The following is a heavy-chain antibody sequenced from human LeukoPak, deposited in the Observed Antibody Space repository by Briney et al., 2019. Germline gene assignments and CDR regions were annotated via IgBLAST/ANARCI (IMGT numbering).Heavy chain of an antibody. D-gene: IGHD3-10*01. CDR1: GGSFSGYY. J-gene: IGHJ4*02. V-gene: IGHV4-34*01. CDR3: ARRYYGSVPDY. CDR2: INHSGST. Sequence: SETLSLTCAVYGGSFSGYYWSWIRQPPGKGLEWIGEINHSGSTNYNPSLKSRVTISVDTSKNQFSLKLSSVTAADTAVYYCARRYYGSVPDYWGQGTLVTVSS.